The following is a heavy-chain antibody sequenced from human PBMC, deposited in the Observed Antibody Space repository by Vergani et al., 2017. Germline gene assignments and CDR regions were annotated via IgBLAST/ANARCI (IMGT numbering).Heavy chain of an antibody. V-gene: IGHV4-59*01. CDR3: ARAMNAYSGSLDGFDP. CDR1: GGSISSYY. Sequence: QVQLQESGPGLVKPSETLSLTCTVSGGSISSYYWSWIRQPPGKGLEWIGYIYYSGSTNYNPSLKSRVTISVDTSKNQFSLKLSSVTAADTAVYYCARAMNAYSGSLDGFDPWGQGTLVTVSS. CDR2: IYYSGST. D-gene: IGHD1-26*01. J-gene: IGHJ5*02.